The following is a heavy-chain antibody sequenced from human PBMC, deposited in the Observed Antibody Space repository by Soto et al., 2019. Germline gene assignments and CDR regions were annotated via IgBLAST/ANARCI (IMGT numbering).Heavy chain of an antibody. CDR1: GGSISSGDYY. CDR3: ARYGDYGDYTFDY. J-gene: IGHJ4*02. V-gene: IGHV4-30-4*01. CDR2: IFYSGNT. Sequence: QVQLQESGPGLVNPSQTLSLTCTVSGGSISSGDYYWSWIRQPPGKGLEWIGYIFYSGNTYYNPSLKSRVPMSVHTFKNQCSLKLSSVTAADTAVYYCARYGDYGDYTFDYWSQGTLVTVSS. D-gene: IGHD4-17*01.